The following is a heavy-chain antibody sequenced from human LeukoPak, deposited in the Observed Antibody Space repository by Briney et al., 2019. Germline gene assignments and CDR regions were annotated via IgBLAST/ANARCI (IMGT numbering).Heavy chain of an antibody. Sequence: GGSLRLSCAASGFTFSNYFMSWVRQAPGKGLEWVANIKEDGSEKYYVDSVKGRFTISRDNAKNSLYLEMNSLRAEDTAVYYCARDDSTGYYYLDGWGQGTLVTVSS. CDR3: ARDDSTGYYYLDG. J-gene: IGHJ4*02. CDR1: GFTFSNYF. CDR2: IKEDGSEK. V-gene: IGHV3-7*05. D-gene: IGHD3-22*01.